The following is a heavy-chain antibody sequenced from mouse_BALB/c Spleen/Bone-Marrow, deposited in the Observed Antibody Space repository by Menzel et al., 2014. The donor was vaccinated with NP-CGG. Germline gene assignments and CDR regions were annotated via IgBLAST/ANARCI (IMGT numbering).Heavy chain of an antibody. CDR2: IYPSDSYT. CDR1: GYTFTSYW. J-gene: IGHJ4*01. CDR3: TRQYGNYYAMDY. Sequence: VKLVESGAELVRPGASVKVSCKASGYTFTSYWINWVKQRPGQGLEWIGSIYPSDSYTNYNQNFKDKATLTVDKSSSTAYMQLSSPTSEDSAVYYCTRQYGNYYAMDYWGQGTSVTVSS. D-gene: IGHD2-10*02. V-gene: IGHV1S126*01.